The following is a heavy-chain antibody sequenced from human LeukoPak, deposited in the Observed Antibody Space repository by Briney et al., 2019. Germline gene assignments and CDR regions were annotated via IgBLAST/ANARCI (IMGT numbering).Heavy chain of an antibody. J-gene: IGHJ4*02. CDR2: IYYSGST. D-gene: IGHD4-17*01. V-gene: IGHV4-31*03. Sequence: KSSETLSLTCTVSGGSISSGGYYWSWIRQHPGKGLEWIGYIYYSGSTYYNPSLKSRVTISVDTSKNQFSLKLSSVTAADTAVYYCVRGPADYGDYVVWFSYFDYWGQGTLVTVSS. CDR1: GGSISSGGYY. CDR3: VRGPADYGDYVVWFSYFDY.